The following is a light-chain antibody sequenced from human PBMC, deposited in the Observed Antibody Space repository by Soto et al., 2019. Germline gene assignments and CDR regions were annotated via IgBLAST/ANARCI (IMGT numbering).Light chain of an antibody. CDR3: QKCGVAPFT. V-gene: IGKV1-27*01. CDR2: AAS. Sequence: DIQMTQSPSSLSASVGDRVTITCRASQGISNYLAWYQQKPGTVPKLLIYAASPLQSGVPSRFSGSGSGTDFTLTSSSLQPEDVATYYCQKCGVAPFTFGGGTKVEIK. J-gene: IGKJ4*01. CDR1: QGISNY.